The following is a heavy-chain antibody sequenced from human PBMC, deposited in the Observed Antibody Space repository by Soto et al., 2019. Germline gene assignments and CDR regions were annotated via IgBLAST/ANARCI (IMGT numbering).Heavy chain of an antibody. CDR3: ARDKDTSITMVRGGFDP. D-gene: IGHD3-10*01. CDR1: GGSISSGGYY. V-gene: IGHV4-31*03. J-gene: IGHJ5*02. CDR2: IYYSGST. Sequence: QVQLQESGPGLVKPSQTLSLTCTVSGGSISSGGYYWSWIRQHPGKGLEWIGYIYYSGSTYYNPSIKSRVTISVDTSKKQFSLKLSSVTAADTAVYYCARDKDTSITMVRGGFDPWGQGTLVTVSS.